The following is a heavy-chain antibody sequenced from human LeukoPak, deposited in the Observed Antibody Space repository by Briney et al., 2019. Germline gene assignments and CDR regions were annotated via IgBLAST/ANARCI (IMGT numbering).Heavy chain of an antibody. CDR1: GFTFSSYG. CDR2: ISYDGSNK. CDR3: AKDLGTVTTRWFDP. J-gene: IGHJ5*02. V-gene: IGHV3-30*18. Sequence: GRSLRLSCAASGFTFSSYGMHWVRQAPGKGLEWVAIISYDGSNKYYADSVKGRFTISRDNSKNRLYLQMNSLRAEDSALYYCAKDLGTVTTRWFDPWGQGTLVTVSS. D-gene: IGHD4-17*01.